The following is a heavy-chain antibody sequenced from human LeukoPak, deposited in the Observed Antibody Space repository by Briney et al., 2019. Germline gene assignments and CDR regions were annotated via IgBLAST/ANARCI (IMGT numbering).Heavy chain of an antibody. CDR2: IYYSGST. CDR1: GGSISSSSYY. D-gene: IGHD2-2*01. V-gene: IGHV4-39*07. J-gene: IGHJ6*03. CDR3: ARDGAAAIGYYYMDV. Sequence: PSETLSLTCTVSGGSISSSSYYWGWIRQPPGKGLEWIGSIYYSGSTYYNPSLKSRVTISVDTSKNQFSLKLSSVTAADTAVYYCARDGAAAIGYYYMDVWGKGTTVTVSS.